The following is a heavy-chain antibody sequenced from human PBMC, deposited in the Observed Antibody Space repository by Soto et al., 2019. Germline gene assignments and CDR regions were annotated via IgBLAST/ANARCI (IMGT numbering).Heavy chain of an antibody. J-gene: IGHJ6*02. D-gene: IGHD3-10*01. CDR3: ARVLGLADGSGSYYYYYYGMDV. CDR2: ISGSGGST. V-gene: IGHV3-23*01. Sequence: EVQLLESGGGLVQPGGSLRLSCAASGFTFSSYAMSWVRQAPGKGLEWVSAISGSGGSTYYADSVKGRFTISRDNSKNTLYLQMNSLRAEDTAVYYCARVLGLADGSGSYYYYYYGMDVWGQGTTVTVSS. CDR1: GFTFSSYA.